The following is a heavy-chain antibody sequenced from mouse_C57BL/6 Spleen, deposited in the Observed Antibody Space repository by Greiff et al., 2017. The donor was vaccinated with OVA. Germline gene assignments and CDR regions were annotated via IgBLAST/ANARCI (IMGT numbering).Heavy chain of an antibody. CDR2: INYDGSST. Sequence: DVKLVESEGGLVQPGSSMKLSCTASGFTFSDYYMAWVRQVPEKGLEWVANINYDGSSTYYLDSLKSRFIISRDNAKNILYLQMSSLKSEDTATYYCARVHEGAMDYWGQGTSVTVSS. J-gene: IGHJ4*01. CDR1: GFTFSDYY. V-gene: IGHV5-16*01. CDR3: ARVHEGAMDY.